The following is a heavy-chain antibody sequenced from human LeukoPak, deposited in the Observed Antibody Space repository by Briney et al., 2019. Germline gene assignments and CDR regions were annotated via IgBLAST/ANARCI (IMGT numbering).Heavy chain of an antibody. CDR1: GSTFSTYE. CDR3: ARVGVSYYSDY. CDR2: ISITGTII. Sequence: GGSLRLSCAASGSTFSTYEMNWVRQAPGKGLEWVSNISITGTIINYADSVKGRFTVSRDNAKNSLYLQMNSLRAEDTAVYYCARVGVSYYSDYWGQGTLVTVSS. V-gene: IGHV3-48*03. D-gene: IGHD2-8*02. J-gene: IGHJ4*02.